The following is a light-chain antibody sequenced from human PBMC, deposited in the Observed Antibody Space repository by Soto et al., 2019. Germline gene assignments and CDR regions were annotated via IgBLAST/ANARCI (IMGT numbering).Light chain of an antibody. J-gene: IGKJ2*01. CDR1: QGISNY. V-gene: IGKV1-27*01. CDR2: AAS. Sequence: DIPMTQSPSSQSASVGDRVTITCRASQGISNYLAWYQQKPGEVPKLLIYAASTLQSGVPSRFSGSGSGTDFTLTISSLQPEDVATYYCQKYNDAPYTFGQGTKLEIK. CDR3: QKYNDAPYT.